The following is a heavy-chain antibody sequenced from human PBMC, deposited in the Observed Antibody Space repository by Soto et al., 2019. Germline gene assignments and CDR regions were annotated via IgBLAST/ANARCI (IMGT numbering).Heavy chain of an antibody. J-gene: IGHJ4*02. V-gene: IGHV1-18*01. CDR1: GYTFTSYG. Sequence: QVQLVQSGAEVKKPGASVKVSCKASGYTFTSYGISWVRQAPGQGLEWMGWISAYNCNTNYAQKLQGRVTITPDTSTSTAYMELRSLRSDDTAVYYCARGTLYCGGDCYWGAYYFDYWGQGTLVTVSS. D-gene: IGHD2-21*01. CDR2: ISAYNCNT. CDR3: ARGTLYCGGDCYWGAYYFDY.